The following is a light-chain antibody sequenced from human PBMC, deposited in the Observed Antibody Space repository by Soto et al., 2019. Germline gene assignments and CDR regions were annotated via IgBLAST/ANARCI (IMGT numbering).Light chain of an antibody. CDR2: GNS. CDR3: QSYDSSLSGWV. J-gene: IGLJ3*02. Sequence: QSVLTQPPSVSGAPGQRVTISCTGSSSSIGAGYDVHWYQQLPGTAPKLLIYGNSNRPSGVPDRFSGSKSGTSASLANTGLQAEDEADYYCQSYDSSLSGWVFGGGPKLTVL. CDR1: SSSIGAGYD. V-gene: IGLV1-40*01.